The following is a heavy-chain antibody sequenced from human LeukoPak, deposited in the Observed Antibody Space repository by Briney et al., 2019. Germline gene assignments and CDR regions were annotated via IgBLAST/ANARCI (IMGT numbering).Heavy chain of an antibody. CDR1: GFTFSSYE. J-gene: IGHJ4*02. D-gene: IGHD2-21*01. V-gene: IGHV3-23*01. CDR2: ISGGAGST. CDR3: AKSPVGMIVAEYYFDY. Sequence: GGSLRLSCAASGFTFSSYEMSWVRQAPGKGLEWVSGISGGAGSTHYTDSVKGRFTISRDNSKNTLYLQMNSLGAEDTAVYYCAKSPVGMIVAEYYFDYWGQGTLVTVSS.